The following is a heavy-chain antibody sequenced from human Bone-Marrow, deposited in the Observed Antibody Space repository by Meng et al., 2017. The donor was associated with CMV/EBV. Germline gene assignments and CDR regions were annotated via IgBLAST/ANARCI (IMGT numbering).Heavy chain of an antibody. D-gene: IGHD3-22*01. J-gene: IGHJ3*02. V-gene: IGHV3-20*04. CDR3: ARTESSGSYACDI. Sequence: GESLKISCAASGFTFSNAWMSWVRQAPGKGLEWVSGINWNGGSTGYADSVKGRFTISRDNAKTSLYLQMNSLRAEDTALYYCARTESSGSYACDIWGQGTMVTVSS. CDR1: GFTFSNAW. CDR2: INWNGGST.